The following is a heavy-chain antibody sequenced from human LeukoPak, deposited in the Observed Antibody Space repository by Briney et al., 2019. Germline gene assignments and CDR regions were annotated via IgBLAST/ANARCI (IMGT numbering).Heavy chain of an antibody. Sequence: GASVKVSCKASGYTFTSYGISWVRQAPGQGLEWMGWISAYNGNTNYAQKLQGRVTMTTDTSTSTAYMELRSLRSDDTAVYYCARDYYGSGSYWSYDCVWGSYRQYGLDYWGQGTLVTVSS. V-gene: IGHV1-18*01. J-gene: IGHJ4*02. CDR2: ISAYNGNT. D-gene: IGHD3-16*02. CDR1: GYTFTSYG. CDR3: ARDYYGSGSYWSYDCVWGSYRQYGLDY.